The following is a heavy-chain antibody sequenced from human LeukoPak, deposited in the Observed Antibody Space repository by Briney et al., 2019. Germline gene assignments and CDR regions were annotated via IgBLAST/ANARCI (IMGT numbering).Heavy chain of an antibody. CDR2: INYSGST. CDR3: VRVLTGS. CDR1: GGSFSSYY. J-gene: IGHJ4*02. Sequence: SETLSLTCAVYGGSFSSYYWSWIRQHPGKGLEWIGEINYSGSTNYNPSLESRVTISVDTSKNQFSLKLSSVTAADTAVYYCVRVLTGSWGQGTLVTVSS. D-gene: IGHD3-9*01. V-gene: IGHV4-34*01.